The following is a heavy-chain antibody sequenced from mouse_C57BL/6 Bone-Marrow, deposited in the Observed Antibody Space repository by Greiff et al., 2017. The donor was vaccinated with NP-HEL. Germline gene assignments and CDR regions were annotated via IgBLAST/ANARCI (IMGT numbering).Heavy chain of an antibody. CDR2: ICPGDGDT. D-gene: IGHD3-2*02. CDR1: GYAFSSSW. J-gene: IGHJ3*01. Sequence: QVQLQQSGPELVKPGASVKISCKASGYAFSSSWLNWVKQRPGKGLEGIGRICPGDGDTNYNGKFKGKATLTADKSSSTAYMQLSSLTSEDSAVYFCARRMAAQAWFAYWGQGTLVTVSA. CDR3: ARRMAAQAWFAY. V-gene: IGHV1-82*01.